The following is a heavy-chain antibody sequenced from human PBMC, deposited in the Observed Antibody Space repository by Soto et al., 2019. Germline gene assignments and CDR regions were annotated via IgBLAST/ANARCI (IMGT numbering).Heavy chain of an antibody. CDR2: VYYSGST. CDR1: GGSFSDNY. D-gene: IGHD3-16*01. V-gene: IGHV4-59*12. Sequence: SETLSLTCDVSGGSFSDNYWTWIRQVPGKGLEWIGYVYYSGSTNYNPSLKSRVTITVDASKQQFSLKLTSVTASDTALYYCAAGTLGAVWTPLDDWGQGILVTVSS. CDR3: AAGTLGAVWTPLDD. J-gene: IGHJ4*02.